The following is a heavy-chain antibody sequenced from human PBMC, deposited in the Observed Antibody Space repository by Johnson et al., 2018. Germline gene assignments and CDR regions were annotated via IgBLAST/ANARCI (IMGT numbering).Heavy chain of an antibody. J-gene: IGHJ4*02. CDR1: GGIFSSFA. Sequence: VQLVESGAEVKRXGSSXKVXCKAFGGIFSSFAISWVRQAPGQGLEWMGGIIPILQTPHYAQKFQGRVTIRADASTSTAYMDVSSLRSEDTASYYCTITGSGGFGYWGQGTLVTVSS. CDR2: IIPILQTP. CDR3: TITGSGGFGY. D-gene: IGHD1-26*01. V-gene: IGHV1-69*01.